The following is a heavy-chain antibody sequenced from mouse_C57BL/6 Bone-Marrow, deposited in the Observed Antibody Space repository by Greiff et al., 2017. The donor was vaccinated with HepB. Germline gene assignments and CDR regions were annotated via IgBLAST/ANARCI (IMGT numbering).Heavy chain of an antibody. CDR2: IYPGSGST. D-gene: IGHD1-1*01. CDR3: ASCTTVVDWYFDV. Sequence: QVQLQQSGAELVKPGASVKMSCKASGYTFTSYWITWVKQKPGQGLEWVGDIYPGSGSTNYNEKFKSKATLTVDTSSSTAYMQLSSLTSEDSAVYYCASCTTVVDWYFDVWGTGTTVTVSS. CDR1: GYTFTSYW. V-gene: IGHV1-55*01. J-gene: IGHJ1*03.